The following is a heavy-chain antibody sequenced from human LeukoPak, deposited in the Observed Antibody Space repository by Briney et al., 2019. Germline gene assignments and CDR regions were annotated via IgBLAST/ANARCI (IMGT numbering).Heavy chain of an antibody. D-gene: IGHD3-22*01. CDR1: GFSFSNYA. J-gene: IGHJ3*01. CDR2: ISSSSTYI. Sequence: TPGGSLRLSCAASGFSFSNYAMSWVRQAPGKGLEWVSSISSSSTYIYYADSVKGRFTISRDNAKSSLYLQMNSLRAEDSAVYYCASFLRFYDSSGLWGQGTMVTVSS. V-gene: IGHV3-21*01. CDR3: ASFLRFYDSSGL.